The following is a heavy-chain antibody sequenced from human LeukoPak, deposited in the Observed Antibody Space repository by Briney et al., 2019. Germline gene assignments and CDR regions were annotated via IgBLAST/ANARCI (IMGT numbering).Heavy chain of an antibody. CDR2: ISSDGSDK. V-gene: IGHV3-30*04. D-gene: IGHD6-19*01. Sequence: GGSLRLSCAASGFTFSSYVMHWVRQAPGKGLECVAVISSDGSDKYYAGSVKGRFTISRDNSKNTLYLQMNSLRAEDTALYYCARDGGYSRGWTYGAGDYWGQGTLVTVSS. CDR1: GFTFSSYV. CDR3: ARDGGYSRGWTYGAGDY. J-gene: IGHJ4*02.